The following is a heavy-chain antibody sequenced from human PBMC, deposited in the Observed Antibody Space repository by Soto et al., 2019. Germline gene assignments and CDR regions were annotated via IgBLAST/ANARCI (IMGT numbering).Heavy chain of an antibody. CDR3: ARVKQWLVPGGAFDI. D-gene: IGHD6-19*01. CDR2: INPSGGST. V-gene: IGHV1-46*01. Sequence: ASVKVSCKASGYTFTSYYMHWVRQAPGQGLEWMGIINPSGGSTSYAQKFQGRVTMTRDTSTSTVYMELSSLRSEDTAVYYCARVKQWLVPGGAFDIWGQGTMVTVSS. J-gene: IGHJ3*02. CDR1: GYTFTSYY.